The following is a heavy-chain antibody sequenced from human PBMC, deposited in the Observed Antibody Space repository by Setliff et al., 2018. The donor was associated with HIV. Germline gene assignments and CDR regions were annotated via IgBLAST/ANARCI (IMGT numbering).Heavy chain of an antibody. V-gene: IGHV4-34*01. CDR1: GGSFSGYY. J-gene: IGHJ4*02. Sequence: ETLSLTCAVYGGSFSGYYWSWIRQPPGKGLEWIGEINHSGSTNYNPSLESRVTISVDTSKNQFSLKLSSVTAADTAVYYCARGPYYYDSSGYYHWGQGTLVTVSS. CDR2: INHSGST. D-gene: IGHD3-22*01. CDR3: ARGPYYYDSSGYYH.